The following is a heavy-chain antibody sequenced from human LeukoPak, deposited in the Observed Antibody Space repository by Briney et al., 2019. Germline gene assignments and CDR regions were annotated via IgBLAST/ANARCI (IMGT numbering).Heavy chain of an antibody. CDR3: ARASRDGYNQSFDH. D-gene: IGHD5-24*01. J-gene: IGHJ4*02. V-gene: IGHV5-51*01. CDR2: IYPGGSET. Sequence: NHGESLKISCKGLGYSFSNYWSAWVRQMPGKGLEWMGIIYPGGSETRYDPSFQGQVTISADVSTSTAYLQWSSLRASDTAMYYCARASRDGYNQSFDHWGQGTLVTVSS. CDR1: GYSFSNYW.